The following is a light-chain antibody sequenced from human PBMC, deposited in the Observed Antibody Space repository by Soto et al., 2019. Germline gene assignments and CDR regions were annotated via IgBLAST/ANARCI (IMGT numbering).Light chain of an antibody. CDR3: RSYACSSTFRV. Sequence: QSALTQPASVSGSPGQSITISCTGTSSDVGSYNLVSWYQQHPGKAPKLMIYEGSKRPSGVSNRFSGSKSGNTASLTISGLQAEDEADYYCRSYACSSTFRVFGGGTKVTVL. J-gene: IGLJ2*01. CDR1: SSDVGSYNL. CDR2: EGS. V-gene: IGLV2-23*03.